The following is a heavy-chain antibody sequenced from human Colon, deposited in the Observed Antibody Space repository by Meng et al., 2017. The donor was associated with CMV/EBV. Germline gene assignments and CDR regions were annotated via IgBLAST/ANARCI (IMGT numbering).Heavy chain of an antibody. D-gene: IGHD6-19*01. Sequence: SVKVSCKASGGTFSSYTISWVRQAPGQGLEWMGRIIPILGIANYAQKFQGRVTITADKSTSTAYMELSSLRSDDTAVYYCARGRLYSSGPFGQGTLVTVSS. CDR2: IIPILGIA. J-gene: IGHJ5*02. CDR1: GGTFSSYT. V-gene: IGHV1-69*02. CDR3: ARGRLYSSGP.